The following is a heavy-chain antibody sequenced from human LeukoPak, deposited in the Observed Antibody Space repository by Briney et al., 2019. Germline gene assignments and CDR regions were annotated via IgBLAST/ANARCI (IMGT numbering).Heavy chain of an antibody. V-gene: IGHV1-2*02. CDR2: IDLNNGAT. D-gene: IGHD3-10*01. CDR3: ASHYGSGSYAVDY. CDR1: GFTFIDYC. J-gene: IGHJ4*02. Sequence: ASVKVSCKAAGFTFIDYCSHWVRQAPGQGPEWMGWIDLNNGATKYAPKFQGRVTITRDTSINTAYMELSSLTSDDTAVYYCASHYGSGSYAVDYWGQGTLVTVSS.